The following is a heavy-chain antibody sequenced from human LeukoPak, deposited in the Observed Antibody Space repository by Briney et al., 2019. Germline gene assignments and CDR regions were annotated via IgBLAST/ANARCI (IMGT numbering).Heavy chain of an antibody. D-gene: IGHD6-19*01. V-gene: IGHV3-30*01. CDR3: AKAPGYSSGWAAEYFQH. Sequence: GSNKYYAASVKALFTISRDNSKTTLYLQMNSLRAEDTAVYYCAKAPGYSSGWAAEYFQHWGQGTLVTVSS. CDR2: GSNK. J-gene: IGHJ1*01.